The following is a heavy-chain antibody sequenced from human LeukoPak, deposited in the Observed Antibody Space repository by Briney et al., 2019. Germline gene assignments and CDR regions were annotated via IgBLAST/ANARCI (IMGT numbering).Heavy chain of an antibody. V-gene: IGHV4-34*01. CDR2: INHSGNT. Sequence: GSLRLSCAASGFTFSDYYMSWIRQPPGKGLEWIGEINHSGNTNYNPSLKSRVTISVDTSKNQVSLKVTSVTAADTAVYYCARGLGVVVRDGFDIWGQGTTVTVSS. CDR3: ARGLGVVVRDGFDI. J-gene: IGHJ3*02. CDR1: GFTFSDYY. D-gene: IGHD3-22*01.